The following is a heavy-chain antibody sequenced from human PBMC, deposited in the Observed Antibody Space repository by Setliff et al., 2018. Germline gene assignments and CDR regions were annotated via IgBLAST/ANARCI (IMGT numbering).Heavy chain of an antibody. CDR3: VRSSAPQVVLAADFDF. CDR2: ISPYSGNT. CDR1: GFRFTNFG. V-gene: IGHV1-18*01. J-gene: IGHJ4*02. D-gene: IGHD6-19*01. Sequence: ASVKVSCKTSGFRFTNFGFSWVRQAPGQGLEWLGSISPYSGNTNYPQWLQDRVTMNIYTSATTVYMELKSLRSDDTSVYYCVRSSAPQVVLAADFDFWGQGTPVTVSS.